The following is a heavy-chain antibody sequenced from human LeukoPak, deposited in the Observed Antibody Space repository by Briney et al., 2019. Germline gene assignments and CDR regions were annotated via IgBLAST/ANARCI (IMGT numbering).Heavy chain of an antibody. J-gene: IGHJ6*02. D-gene: IGHD2-2*01. Sequence: AGGSLRLSCAASGFTFSSYAMSWVRQAPGKGLEWVSGISGSGGSTYYADSVKGRFTISRDNSKNTLYLQMNSLRAEDTAVYYCARAQSGYCSSTSCYANYGMDVWGQGTTVTVSS. CDR3: ARAQSGYCSSTSCYANYGMDV. CDR1: GFTFSSYA. V-gene: IGHV3-23*01. CDR2: ISGSGGST.